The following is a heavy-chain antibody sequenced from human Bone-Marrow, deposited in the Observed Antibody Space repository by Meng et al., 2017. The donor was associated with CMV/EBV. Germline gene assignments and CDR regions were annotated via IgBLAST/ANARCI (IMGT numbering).Heavy chain of an antibody. CDR2: ICYSGST. Sequence: SETLSLTCPVSGGSISSSSYYWGWIRQPPGKGLEWIGSICYSGSTYYNPSLKSRVTISVDTSKNQFSLKLSSVTAADTAVYYSASDYCSSTSCYERGWYDYWGQGTLVTVSS. CDR3: ASDYCSSTSCYERGWYDY. D-gene: IGHD2-2*01. J-gene: IGHJ4*02. V-gene: IGHV4-39*01. CDR1: GGSISSSSYY.